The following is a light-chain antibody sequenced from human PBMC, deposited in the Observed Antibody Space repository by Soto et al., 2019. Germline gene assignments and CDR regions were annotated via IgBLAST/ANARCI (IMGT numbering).Light chain of an antibody. CDR3: QQYNSYPRT. J-gene: IGKJ1*01. V-gene: IGKV1-16*01. CDR2: AAS. Sequence: DIQMTQSPSSLSVSVGGRVTITCRASQDIGSSLGWFQQKPGKAPKSLIYAASTLQVGVPSRFSSSGSGTDFILTISRLQPEDFATYYCQQYNSYPRTFGQGTKVEIK. CDR1: QDIGSS.